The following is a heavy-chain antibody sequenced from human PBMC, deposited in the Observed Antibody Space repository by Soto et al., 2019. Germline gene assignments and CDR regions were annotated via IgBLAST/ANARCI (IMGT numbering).Heavy chain of an antibody. J-gene: IGHJ6*02. CDR1: GFRFRGYG. Sequence: GGSMRLAETAAGFRFRGYGMHWVRKGPGKGLEWVAVIWYDGSNKYYADSVKGRFTISGDNSKNTLYLQMNRLRAEDTAVYYCARDWVVRGVIGSYYYVMDVSGQRTTVTVSS. D-gene: IGHD3-10*01. CDR2: IWYDGSNK. V-gene: IGHV3-33*01. CDR3: ARDWVVRGVIGSYYYVMDV.